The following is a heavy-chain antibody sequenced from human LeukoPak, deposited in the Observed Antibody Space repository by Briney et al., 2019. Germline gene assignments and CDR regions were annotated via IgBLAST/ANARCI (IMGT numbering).Heavy chain of an antibody. J-gene: IGHJ4*02. V-gene: IGHV1-18*01. D-gene: IGHD3-10*01. CDR1: GYTFTSYG. CDR2: ISAYNGNT. CDR3: ARVPRGDYGLDY. Sequence: ASVKVSCKASGYTFTSYGISWVRQAPGQGLEWMGWISAYNGNTNYAQKFQGRVTMTRDTSISTAYMELSRLRSDDTAVYYCARVPRGDYGLDYWGQGTLVTVSS.